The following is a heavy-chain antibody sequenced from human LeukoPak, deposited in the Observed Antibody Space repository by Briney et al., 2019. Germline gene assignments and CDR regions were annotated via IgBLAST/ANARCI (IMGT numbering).Heavy chain of an antibody. CDR2: IYYSGST. CDR3: ARPLAAAAKKGGGWFDP. J-gene: IGHJ5*02. V-gene: IGHV4-39*07. Sequence: PSQTLSLTCTVSGGSISSSSYYWGWIRQPPGKGLEWIGSIYYSGSTYYNPSLKSRVTISVDTSKNQFSLKLSSVTAADTAVYYCARPLAAAAKKGGGWFDPWGQGTLVTVSS. D-gene: IGHD6-13*01. CDR1: GGSISSSSYY.